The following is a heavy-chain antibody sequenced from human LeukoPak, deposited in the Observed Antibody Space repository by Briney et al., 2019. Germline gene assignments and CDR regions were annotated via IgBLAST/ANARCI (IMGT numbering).Heavy chain of an antibody. Sequence: SETLSLTCTVSGGSISGSSYYWGWIRQPPGKGLEWIGEINHSGSTNYNPSLKSRVTISVDTSKNQFSLKLSSVTAADTAVYYCARLGRSNHYYYYGMDVWGQGTTVTVSS. J-gene: IGHJ6*02. D-gene: IGHD3-16*02. V-gene: IGHV4-39*07. CDR1: GGSISGSSYY. CDR2: INHSGST. CDR3: ARLGRSNHYYYYGMDV.